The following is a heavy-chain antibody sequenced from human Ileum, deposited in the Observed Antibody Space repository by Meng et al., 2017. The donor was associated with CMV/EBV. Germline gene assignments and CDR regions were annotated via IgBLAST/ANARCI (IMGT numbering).Heavy chain of an antibody. Sequence: GGSLRLSCAASGFTYNDYAMHWVRQAPGKGLEWVSGISWNSGTIDYADSVKGRFTIYRDNAKNSLYLQMNSLRAEDTALYYCGRERGPQFGAAHPGYRYGLDVWGQGTTVTVSS. J-gene: IGHJ6*02. D-gene: IGHD3-3*01. CDR3: GRERGPQFGAAHPGYRYGLDV. V-gene: IGHV3-9*01. CDR1: GFTYNDYA. CDR2: ISWNSGTI.